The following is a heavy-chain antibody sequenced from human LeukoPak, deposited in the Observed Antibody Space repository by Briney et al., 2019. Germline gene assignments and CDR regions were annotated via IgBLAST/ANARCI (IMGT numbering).Heavy chain of an antibody. CDR1: GGSISGYS. CDR3: ARWSSGGDY. CDR2: IYYGGST. V-gene: IGHV4-59*01. Sequence: SETLSLTCSVSGGSISGYSWSWMRQPPGKGLEWIGDIYYGGSTNHNPSLRSRVTMSVDTSKNQFSLNLSSVTAADTAVYYCARWSSGGDYWGQGTLVTVSS. J-gene: IGHJ4*02. D-gene: IGHD6-19*01.